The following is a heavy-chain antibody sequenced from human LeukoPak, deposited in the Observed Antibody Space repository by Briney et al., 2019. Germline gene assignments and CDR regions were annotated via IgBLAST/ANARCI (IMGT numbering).Heavy chain of an antibody. D-gene: IGHD6-13*01. CDR1: GFTFSSYG. V-gene: IGHV3-30*18. CDR2: ISYDGSNK. Sequence: PGGSLRLSCAASGFTFSSYGMHWVRQAPGKGLEWVAVISYDGSNKYYADSVKGRFTISRDNSKNTLYLQMNSLRAEDTAVYYCAKDDGAAGTVFDYWGQGTLVTVSS. J-gene: IGHJ4*02. CDR3: AKDDGAAGTVFDY.